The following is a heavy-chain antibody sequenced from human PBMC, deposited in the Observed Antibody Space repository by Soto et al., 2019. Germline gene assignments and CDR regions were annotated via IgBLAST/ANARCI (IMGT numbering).Heavy chain of an antibody. CDR2: ISSSGSTI. CDR3: ARGRYIWFGDGKDYYYYGMDV. J-gene: IGHJ6*02. V-gene: IGHV3-11*01. CDR1: GFTFSDYY. D-gene: IGHD3-10*01. Sequence: PGGSLRLSCAASGFTFSDYYMSWIRQAPGKGLEWVSYISSSGSTIYYADSVKGRFTISRDNAKNSLYLQMNSLRAEDTAVYYCARGRYIWFGDGKDYYYYGMDVWGQGTTVTVSS.